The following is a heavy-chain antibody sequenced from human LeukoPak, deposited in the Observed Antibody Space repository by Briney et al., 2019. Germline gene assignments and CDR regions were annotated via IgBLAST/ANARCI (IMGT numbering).Heavy chain of an antibody. V-gene: IGHV4-34*01. CDR1: GGSISSYY. CDR3: ARKAYCGGDCYSFDY. CDR2: INHSGST. Sequence: SETLSLTCTISGGSISSYYWSWIRQPPGKGLEWIGEINHSGSTNYNTSLKSRVTISLDTSKNQFSLKLSSVTAADTAVYYCARKAYCGGDCYSFDYWGQGTLVTVSS. J-gene: IGHJ4*02. D-gene: IGHD2-21*02.